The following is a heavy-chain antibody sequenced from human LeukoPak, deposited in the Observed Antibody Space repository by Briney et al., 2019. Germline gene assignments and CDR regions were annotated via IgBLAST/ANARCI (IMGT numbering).Heavy chain of an antibody. CDR1: GFTFSSHC. D-gene: IGHD6-19*01. CDR3: ARVRIAVAVSAFDI. Sequence: GGSLRLSCEASGFTFSSHCMSWVRQAPGKGLEWVANIKQDGSEKYYVDSVKGRFTISRDNAKNSLYLQMSILRAADTAVYYCARVRIAVAVSAFDIWAQGTMVTVSS. CDR2: IKQDGSEK. V-gene: IGHV3-7*01. J-gene: IGHJ3*02.